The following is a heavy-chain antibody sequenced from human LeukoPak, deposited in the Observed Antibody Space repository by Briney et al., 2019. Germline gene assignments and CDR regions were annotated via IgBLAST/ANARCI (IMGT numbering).Heavy chain of an antibody. Sequence: SGTLSLTCAVSGGSISSRNWWSWVRQPPEKGLEWIGEIYHGGSINYNPSLKSRVTISVDKSKNQFSLKLTSVTAADTAVYYCARTTEGGYTYGYFYYYYMDVWGKGTTVTISS. CDR1: GGSISSRNW. J-gene: IGHJ6*03. D-gene: IGHD5-18*01. V-gene: IGHV4-4*02. CDR3: ARTTEGGYTYGYFYYYYMDV. CDR2: IYHGGSI.